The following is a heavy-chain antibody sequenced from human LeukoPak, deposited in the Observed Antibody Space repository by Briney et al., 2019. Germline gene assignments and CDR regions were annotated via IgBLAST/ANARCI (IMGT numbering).Heavy chain of an antibody. CDR1: GGTFSSYA. CDR3: AKDSLRERIVGSTTRGVNDY. Sequence: ASVKVSCKASGGTFSSYAISWVRQAPGQGLEWMGIINPSGGSTSYAQKFQGRVTMTRDTSTSTVYMELSSLRSEDTAVYYCAKDSLRERIVGSTTRGVNDYWGQGTLVTVSS. D-gene: IGHD1-26*01. V-gene: IGHV1-46*01. CDR2: INPSGGST. J-gene: IGHJ4*02.